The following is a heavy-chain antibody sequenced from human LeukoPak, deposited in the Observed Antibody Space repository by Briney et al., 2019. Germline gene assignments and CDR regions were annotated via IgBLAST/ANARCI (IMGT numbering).Heavy chain of an antibody. Sequence: PGGSLRLSCAASGFTFSSYGMHWVRQAPGKGLEWVAVISYDGSNKYYADSVKGRFTISRDNSKNTLYLRVNSLRAEDTAMYYCARDRGGRWLQVYYFDYWGQGTLVTVSS. D-gene: IGHD5-24*01. V-gene: IGHV3-30*03. CDR3: ARDRGGRWLQVYYFDY. J-gene: IGHJ4*02. CDR2: ISYDGSNK. CDR1: GFTFSSYG.